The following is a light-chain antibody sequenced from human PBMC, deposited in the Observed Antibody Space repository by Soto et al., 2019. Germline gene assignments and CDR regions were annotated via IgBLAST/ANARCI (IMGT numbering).Light chain of an antibody. CDR3: QSYDPSLSGSKVV. J-gene: IGLJ2*01. CDR1: SSTIGAGYD. Sequence: QTVVTQPPSVSGAPGQRVTISCTGSSSTIGAGYDVHWYQQLPGTAPKLLIYGNNNRPSGVPDRFSGSKSGTSASLAITGLQAEDEADYYCQSYDPSLSGSKVVFGGGTKLTVL. CDR2: GNN. V-gene: IGLV1-40*01.